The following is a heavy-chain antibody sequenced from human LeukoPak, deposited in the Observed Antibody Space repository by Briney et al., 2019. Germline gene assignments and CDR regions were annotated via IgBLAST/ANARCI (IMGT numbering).Heavy chain of an antibody. CDR3: ARSHRGAYYYYGMDV. CDR2: INSDRSST. CDR1: GFTFSYYW. Sequence: GGSLRLSCAASGFTFSYYWMHWVRQAPGKGLVWVSRINSDRSSTNYADSVKDRFTISRDNAKNTLFLQMNSLRAEDTAVYYCARSHRGAYYYYGMDVWGRGTAVTVSS. J-gene: IGHJ6*02. V-gene: IGHV3-74*01.